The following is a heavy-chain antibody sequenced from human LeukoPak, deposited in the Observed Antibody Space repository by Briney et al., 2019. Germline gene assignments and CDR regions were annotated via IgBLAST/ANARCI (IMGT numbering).Heavy chain of an antibody. V-gene: IGHV3-23*01. CDR1: GLPLRNYD. J-gene: IGHJ4*02. CDR3: AKDLEQWPTSSNDY. D-gene: IGHD6-19*01. CDR2: IGGSGTST. Sequence: GGSLTLSRSSSGLPLRNYDMSWVHPPPRTAQAWVSTIGGSGTSTVYADSVKGRVTISRDNTKNTLYLQMNSLRAEDTAVYYCAKDLEQWPTSSNDYWGQGTLLTVSS.